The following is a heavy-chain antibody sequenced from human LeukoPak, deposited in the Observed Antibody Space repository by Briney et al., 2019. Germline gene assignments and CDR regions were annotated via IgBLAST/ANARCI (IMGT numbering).Heavy chain of an antibody. CDR3: ASGYCGGACQLGGVDM. J-gene: IGHJ3*02. Sequence: SETLSLTCTVSGGSISSYYWSWIRKPAGKGLEWIGHIYTSGSTNYNPSLKSRVTISLDTSGNQFSLKLSSVTAADTAVYYCASGYCGGACQLGGVDMWGQGTMVTVSS. CDR1: GGSISSYY. V-gene: IGHV4-4*07. CDR2: IYTSGST. D-gene: IGHD2-21*02.